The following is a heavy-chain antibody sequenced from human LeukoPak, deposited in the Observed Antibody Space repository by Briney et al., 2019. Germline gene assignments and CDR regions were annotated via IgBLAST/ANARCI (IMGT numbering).Heavy chain of an antibody. D-gene: IGHD5-24*01. V-gene: IGHV1-18*01. CDR3: ARGLQENLAWLKAFSAFDI. CDR1: GYTFTRYG. CDR2: ISAYNGNT. Sequence: ASVKVSCKASGYTFTRYGSSWVRQAAGQGREWVGWISAYNGNTKYAQRLQGRVTMPTDTPRNTAYMELRSLGSDDTAVYDCARGLQENLAWLKAFSAFDIWGQGTMVTVSS. J-gene: IGHJ3*02.